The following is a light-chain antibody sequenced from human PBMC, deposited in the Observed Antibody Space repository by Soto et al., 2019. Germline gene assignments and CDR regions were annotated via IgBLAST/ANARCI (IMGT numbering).Light chain of an antibody. V-gene: IGKV1-5*03. CDR1: QGIGSW. Sequence: IQMTQSPSTLSASVGDRVIITCLASQGIGSWLAWYQQKPGKDPKLLIYKASTLESGVPSRFSGSGSGTDFTLTISSLQPDDFATYYCQQYDTYWTFGQGTKVEIK. CDR2: KAS. CDR3: QQYDTYWT. J-gene: IGKJ1*01.